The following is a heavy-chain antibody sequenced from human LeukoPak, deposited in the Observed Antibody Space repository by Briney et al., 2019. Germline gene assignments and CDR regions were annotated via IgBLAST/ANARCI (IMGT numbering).Heavy chain of an antibody. V-gene: IGHV4-39*01. CDR1: GGSISSSSYY. J-gene: IGHJ3*02. D-gene: IGHD3-22*01. CDR2: VYYSGST. Sequence: PSETLSLTCTVSGGSISSSSYYWGWIRQPPGKGLEWIGRVYYSGSTYYNPSLKSRVTISEDTSKNKYSLTLSSVTAADTAVFYCARHPDYYDSSGHFYVEAFHIWGQGTMVTVSS. CDR3: ARHPDYYDSSGHFYVEAFHI.